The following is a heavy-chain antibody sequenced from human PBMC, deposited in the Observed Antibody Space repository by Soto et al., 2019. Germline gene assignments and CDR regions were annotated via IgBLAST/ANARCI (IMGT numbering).Heavy chain of an antibody. CDR3: AHGNSSSPFDY. V-gene: IGHV2-5*01. CDR1: GFSLSTYALG. J-gene: IGHJ4*02. CDR2: IYWNDDK. D-gene: IGHD6-6*01. Sequence: SVPTLVNPTQTLTLTCTFSGFSLSTYALGVSWIRQPPGKALEWLALIYWNDDKRYSPSLKSRLTITKDTSKNQVVLTMTNVDPVDTATYYCAHGNSSSPFDYWGQGTLVTAPQ.